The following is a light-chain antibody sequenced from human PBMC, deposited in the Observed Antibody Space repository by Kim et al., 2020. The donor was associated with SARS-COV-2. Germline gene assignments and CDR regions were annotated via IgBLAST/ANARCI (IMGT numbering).Light chain of an antibody. CDR3: AAWDDSLKGSV. CDR1: ISNIGSNV. V-gene: IGLV1-44*01. CDR2: SND. J-gene: IGLJ3*02. Sequence: GPRVTSSCSGSISNIGSNVVNWYQQLPGTAPKLLMYSNDYRPSGGPDRFSGSKSGTSASLAISGLQSEDEADYYCAAWDDSLKGSVFGGGTQLTVL.